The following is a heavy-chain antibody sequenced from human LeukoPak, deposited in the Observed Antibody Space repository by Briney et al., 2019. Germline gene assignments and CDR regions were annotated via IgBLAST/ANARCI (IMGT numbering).Heavy chain of an antibody. V-gene: IGHV3-23*01. Sequence: PPGGSLRLSCAASGFTFSSYAMSWVRQAPGKGLEWVSAISGSGGSTYYADSVKGRFTISRDNSKNTLYLQMNSLRAEDTAVYYCARWVAAAGTSFGSPAAWFDPWGQGTLVTVSS. CDR1: GFTFSSYA. CDR3: ARWVAAAGTSFGSPAAWFDP. J-gene: IGHJ5*02. D-gene: IGHD6-13*01. CDR2: ISGSGGST.